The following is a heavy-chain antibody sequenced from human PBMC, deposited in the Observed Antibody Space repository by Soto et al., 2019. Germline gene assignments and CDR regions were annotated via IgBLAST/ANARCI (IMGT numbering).Heavy chain of an antibody. CDR3: ARRPDAFDI. J-gene: IGHJ3*02. CDR2: ISGDGLST. Sequence: GSLRLSCAGSGSTFTDLTMTWVRQAPGKGLEWVSAISGDGLSTYYAGSVKGRFTISRDNSKTTLYLQMNSLRAEDTAVYYCARRPDAFDIWGRGTMVTVSS. V-gene: IGHV3-23*01. CDR1: GSTFTDLT.